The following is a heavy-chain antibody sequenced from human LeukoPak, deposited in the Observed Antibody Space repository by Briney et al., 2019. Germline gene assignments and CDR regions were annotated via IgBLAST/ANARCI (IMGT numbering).Heavy chain of an antibody. CDR3: ARAAYSSTWYSRYFDL. Sequence: PSETLSLTCTVSGGSISSYYWNWVRQAPGKGLEWVSSISSSSSYIYYADSVKGRFTISRDNAKNSLYLQMNSLRAGDTAVYYCARAAYSSTWYSRYFDLWGRGTLVTVSS. CDR2: ISSSSSYI. V-gene: IGHV3-21*01. CDR1: GGSISSYY. J-gene: IGHJ2*01. D-gene: IGHD6-13*01.